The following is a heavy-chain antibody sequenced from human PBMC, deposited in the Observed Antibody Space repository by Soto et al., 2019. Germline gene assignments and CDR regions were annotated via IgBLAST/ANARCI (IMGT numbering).Heavy chain of an antibody. CDR2: IKQDGSEK. CDR3: ARFITGTTVPYYYYGMDV. J-gene: IGHJ6*02. CDR1: GFTFSSYW. D-gene: IGHD1-7*01. Sequence: EVQLVESGGGLVQPGGSLRLSCAASGFTFSSYWMSWVRQAPGKGLEWVANIKQDGSEKYYVDSVKGRFTISRDNAKNSLYLQMNSLRAEDTAVYYCARFITGTTVPYYYYGMDVWGQGTTVTVSS. V-gene: IGHV3-7*03.